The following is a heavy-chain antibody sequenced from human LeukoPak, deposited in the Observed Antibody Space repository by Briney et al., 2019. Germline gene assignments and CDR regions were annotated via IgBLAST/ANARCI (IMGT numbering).Heavy chain of an antibody. V-gene: IGHV4-34*01. J-gene: IGHJ2*01. D-gene: IGHD6-19*01. CDR3: ARVLEGSSGQHWYFDL. CDR2: INHSGST. CDR1: GVSFSGYY. Sequence: MPSETLSLTCAVYGVSFSGYYWSWIRQPPGKGLEWIGEINHSGSTNYNPSLKSRVTISVDTSKNQFSLKLSSVTAADTAVYYCARVLEGSSGQHWYFDLWGRGTLVTVSS.